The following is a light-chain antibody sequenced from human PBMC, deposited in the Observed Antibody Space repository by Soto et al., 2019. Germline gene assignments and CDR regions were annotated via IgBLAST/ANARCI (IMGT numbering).Light chain of an antibody. V-gene: IGKV3-15*01. CDR1: QNIIHN. CDR2: GAS. J-gene: IGKJ5*01. CDR3: QQYKSWPQIT. Sequence: EIVMTQSPVTLSVSPGERATLSCRDSQNIIHNLAWYQQKPGQAPRLLIYGASTRATGIPDRFSGSVSGTEFTLSISSMQYEDFAVYYWQQYKSWPQITFGQGTRLEMK.